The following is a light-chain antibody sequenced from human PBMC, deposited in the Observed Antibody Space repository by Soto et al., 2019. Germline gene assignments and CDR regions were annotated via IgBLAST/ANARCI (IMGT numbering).Light chain of an antibody. CDR2: SNN. V-gene: IGLV1-44*01. CDR3: AAWDDSLSGLV. Sequence: QSVLTQPPSASGTPGQRVTISCSGSSSNIGSYTVNWYQQLPQTAPKLLIYSNNQRPSGVPDRFSGSKSGPSASLAISGLQSEDEADYYCAAWDDSLSGLVFGTGTKLTVL. CDR1: SSNIGSYT. J-gene: IGLJ1*01.